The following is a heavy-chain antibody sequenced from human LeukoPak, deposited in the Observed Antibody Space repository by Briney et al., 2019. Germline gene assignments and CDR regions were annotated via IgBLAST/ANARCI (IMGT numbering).Heavy chain of an antibody. CDR1: GGLVTSYV. Sequence: PSETLSLTCTVSGGLVTSYVLAWIRQAPGKGLEWIGHVSYTGTTNYNPSFKGRISISVDSSKNQFSLKLSSVTAADTAVYYCARHQWVPAFDIWGQGTMVTVSS. V-gene: IGHV4-59*08. J-gene: IGHJ3*02. CDR2: VSYTGTT. D-gene: IGHD1-26*01. CDR3: ARHQWVPAFDI.